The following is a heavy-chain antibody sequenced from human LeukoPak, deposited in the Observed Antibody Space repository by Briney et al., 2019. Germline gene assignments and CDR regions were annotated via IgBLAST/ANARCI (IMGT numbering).Heavy chain of an antibody. J-gene: IGHJ4*02. CDR1: GFTFDDYA. CDR3: ARGDGYNFRFDY. CDR2: ISWNSGSI. D-gene: IGHD5-24*01. V-gene: IGHV3-9*01. Sequence: PGGSLRLSCAASGFTFDDYAMHWVRQAPGKGLEWVSGISWNSGSIGYADSVKGRFTISRDNAKNSLYLQMNSLRAEDTALYYCARGDGYNFRFDYWGQGTPVTVSS.